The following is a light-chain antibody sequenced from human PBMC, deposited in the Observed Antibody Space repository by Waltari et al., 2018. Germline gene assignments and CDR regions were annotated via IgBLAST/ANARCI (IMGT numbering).Light chain of an antibody. CDR1: SSDMGIYHF. V-gene: IGLV2-14*03. CDR3: SSYTSTSSPWV. CDR2: GVS. Sequence: QSALTQPASVSGSPGQPTTLPCTGTSSDMGIYHFVSWYQQHPAKAPKLVIYGVSNRPSGVSNRFSGSKSGNTASLTISGLQAEDEADYYCSSYTSTSSPWVFGGGTKLTVL. J-gene: IGLJ3*02.